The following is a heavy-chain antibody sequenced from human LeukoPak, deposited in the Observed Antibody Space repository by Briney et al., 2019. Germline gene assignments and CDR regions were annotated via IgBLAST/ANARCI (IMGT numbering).Heavy chain of an antibody. CDR3: AKAGGYSYGHVPFDY. D-gene: IGHD5-18*01. Sequence: GGSLRLSCVGSGFTFSSYSMNWVRQAPGKGLEWVSYISGTSNTIYYADSVKGRFTVSRDSAKNSLYLQMNSLRAEDTALYYCAKAGGYSYGHVPFDYWGQGTLVTVSS. CDR2: ISGTSNTI. J-gene: IGHJ4*02. V-gene: IGHV3-48*01. CDR1: GFTFSSYS.